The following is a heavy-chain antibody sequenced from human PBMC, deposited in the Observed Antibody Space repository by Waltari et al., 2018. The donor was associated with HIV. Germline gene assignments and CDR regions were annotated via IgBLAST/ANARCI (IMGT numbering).Heavy chain of an antibody. Sequence: QVQLVESGGGVVQPGRFLRLSCAASRFTFSSYAMHWVRQAPGKGLEWVAVISYYGDNKYYADSVKGRFTISRDNSKNTLYLQMNSLRAEDTAVYYCAKGASGWSPGYWGQGTLVTVSS. CDR1: RFTFSSYA. V-gene: IGHV3-30*18. CDR2: ISYYGDNK. J-gene: IGHJ4*02. CDR3: AKGASGWSPGY. D-gene: IGHD6-19*01.